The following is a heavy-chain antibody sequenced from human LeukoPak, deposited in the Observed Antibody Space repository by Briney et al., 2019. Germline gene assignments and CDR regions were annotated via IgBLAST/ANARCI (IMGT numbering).Heavy chain of an antibody. V-gene: IGHV3-7*01. D-gene: IGHD2-15*01. Sequence: GGSLRLSCAASGFTFSSYGMHWVRQAPGKGLERVGTIGPDGSDKYYVDSVKGRFTISRDNAKTSLYLQINSLRADDTALYFCARGIVVVVGASDHFDYWGQGTLITVSS. CDR2: IGPDGSDK. J-gene: IGHJ4*02. CDR3: ARGIVVVVGASDHFDY. CDR1: GFTFSSYG.